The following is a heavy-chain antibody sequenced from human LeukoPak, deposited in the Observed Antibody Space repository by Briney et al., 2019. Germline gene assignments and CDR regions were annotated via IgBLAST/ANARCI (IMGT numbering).Heavy chain of an antibody. D-gene: IGHD6-19*01. J-gene: IGHJ1*01. CDR1: GVSISSYY. V-gene: IGHV4-59*08. Sequence: PAETLSLTCTGSGVSISSYYWSWIRQPPGKGLEWIGYIYHSGSTNYNPSLKSRVTISVDTSKNQFSLKLSSVTAADTAVYYCARHVGSGWEYFQHWGQGTLVTVSS. CDR3: ARHVGSGWEYFQH. CDR2: IYHSGST.